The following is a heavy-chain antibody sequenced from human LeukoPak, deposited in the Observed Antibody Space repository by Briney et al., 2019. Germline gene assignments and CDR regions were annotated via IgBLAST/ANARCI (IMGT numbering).Heavy chain of an antibody. V-gene: IGHV4-61*02. D-gene: IGHD3-22*01. CDR3: ARETYYYDSSGYYSDFDY. J-gene: IGHJ4*02. CDR1: GGSISSGSYY. Sequence: SETLSLTCTVSGGSISSGSYYWSWIRQPAGKGLEWIGRIYTSGSTNYNPSLKSRVTISVDTSKNQFSLKLSSVTAADTAVYYCARETYYYDSSGYYSDFDYWGQGTLVTVSS. CDR2: IYTSGST.